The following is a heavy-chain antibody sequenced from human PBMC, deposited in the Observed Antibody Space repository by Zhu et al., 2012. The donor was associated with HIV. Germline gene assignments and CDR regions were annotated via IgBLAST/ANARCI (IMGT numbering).Heavy chain of an antibody. CDR2: ISGSGGST. V-gene: IGHV3-23*01. Sequence: EVQLLESGGGLVQPGGSLGLSCAASGFTFSSYAKSWVRQAPGKGLEWVSAISGSGGSTYYADSVKGRFTISRDNSKNTLYLQMNSLRAEDTAVYYCAKDFAFGGVNRIMGAFDIWGQGTMVTVSS. J-gene: IGHJ3*02. CDR3: AKDFAFGGVNRIMGAFDI. CDR1: GFTFSSYA. D-gene: IGHD3-16*01.